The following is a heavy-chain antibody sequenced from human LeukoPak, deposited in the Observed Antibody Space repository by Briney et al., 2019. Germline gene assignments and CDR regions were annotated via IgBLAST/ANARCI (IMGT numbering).Heavy chain of an antibody. D-gene: IGHD6-19*01. J-gene: IGHJ3*02. CDR2: INPNSGGT. V-gene: IGHV1-2*02. CDR3: ARGYSSGWYYPGYDI. Sequence: ASVKVSCKASGYTFTGYYMLWVRQAPGQGLEWMGWINPNSGGTNYAQKFQGRVTMTRDTSISTAYMELSRLRSDDTAVYYCARGYSSGWYYPGYDIWGQGTMVTVSS. CDR1: GYTFTGYY.